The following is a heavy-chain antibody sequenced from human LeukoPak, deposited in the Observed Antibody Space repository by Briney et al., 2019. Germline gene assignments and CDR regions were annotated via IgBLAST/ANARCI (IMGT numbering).Heavy chain of an antibody. CDR3: ARGTQHRYSGSYYDY. CDR2: IYHSGST. Sequence: ASGTLSLTCAVSGGSISSSNWWSWVRQPPGKGLEWIGEIYHSGSTNYNPSLKSRVTISVDKSKNQFSLKLSSVTAADTAVYYCARGTQHRYSGSYYDYWGQGTLVTVSS. J-gene: IGHJ4*02. V-gene: IGHV4-4*02. CDR1: GGSISSSNW. D-gene: IGHD1-26*01.